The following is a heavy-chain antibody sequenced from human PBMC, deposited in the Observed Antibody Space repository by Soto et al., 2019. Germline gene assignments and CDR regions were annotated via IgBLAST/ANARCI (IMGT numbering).Heavy chain of an antibody. CDR3: ASDGLRYQDGSFDY. Sequence: QVQLVESGGGVVQPGRSLRLSCAASGFTFSSYAMHWVRQAPGKGLEWVAVISYDGSNKYYADSVKGRFTISRDNSKNTLYLQMNSLGAEDTAVYYCASDGLRYQDGSFDYWGQGTLVTVSS. D-gene: IGHD3-9*01. J-gene: IGHJ4*02. V-gene: IGHV3-30-3*01. CDR2: ISYDGSNK. CDR1: GFTFSSYA.